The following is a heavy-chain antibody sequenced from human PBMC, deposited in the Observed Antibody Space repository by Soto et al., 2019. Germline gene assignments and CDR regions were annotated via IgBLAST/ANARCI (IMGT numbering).Heavy chain of an antibody. D-gene: IGHD6-19*01. CDR1: GFTFRNYA. CDR3: VKDGVARNGNWDWFDP. CDR2: IHGEGAGS. V-gene: IGHV3-23*01. Sequence: EVELLESGGGLVQPGGSVRLSCAASGFTFRNYAMSWVRQAPGKGLEWVSSIHGEGAGSFYADAVKGRFTVSRDDSKEPQYLQMSSLRVDDTAVYYCVKDGVARNGNWDWFDPWGQGTLVTVAS. J-gene: IGHJ5*02.